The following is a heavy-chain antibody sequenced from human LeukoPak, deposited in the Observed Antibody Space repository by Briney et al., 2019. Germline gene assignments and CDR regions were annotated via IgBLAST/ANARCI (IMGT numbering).Heavy chain of an antibody. V-gene: IGHV3-23*01. CDR3: AKLGYSHPKGSFDY. CDR1: GFTFSSYA. J-gene: IGHJ4*02. Sequence: GGSLRLSCAASGFTFSSYAMSWVRQAPGKGLEWVSAISGSGGSTYYADSVKGRFTISRDNSKNTLYLQMNSLRAEDMAVYYCAKLGYSHPKGSFDYWGQGTLVTVSS. CDR2: ISGSGGST. D-gene: IGHD5-18*01.